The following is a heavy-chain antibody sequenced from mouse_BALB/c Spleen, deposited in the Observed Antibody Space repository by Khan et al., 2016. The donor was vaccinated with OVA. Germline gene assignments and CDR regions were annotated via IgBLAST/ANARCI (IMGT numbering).Heavy chain of an antibody. D-gene: IGHD2-1*01. Sequence: EVELVESGGGLVKPGGSLKLSCAASGFTFSTYAMSWVRQTPVKRLEWVATISSDGDYTYYPDNVTGRFTISRDNAKNTLYLQMSSLRSEDTAMYYCARSPYGNFAYWGQGTLVTVSA. V-gene: IGHV5-9-3*01. CDR2: ISSDGDYT. CDR1: GFTFSTYA. J-gene: IGHJ3*01. CDR3: ARSPYGNFAY.